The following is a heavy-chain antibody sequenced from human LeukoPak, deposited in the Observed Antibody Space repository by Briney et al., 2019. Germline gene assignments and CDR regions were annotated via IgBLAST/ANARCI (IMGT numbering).Heavy chain of an antibody. CDR1: EFSVGSNY. CDR2: IYSGGST. J-gene: IGHJ6*03. D-gene: IGHD5-18*01. Sequence: GGSLRLSCAASEFSVGSNYMTWVRQAPGKGLEWVSLIYSGGSTYYADSVKGRFTISRDNSKNTLYLQMNSLRAEDTAVYYCARETSVYSYGTANYYYYMDVWGKGTTVTISS. CDR3: ARETSVYSYGTANYYYYMDV. V-gene: IGHV3-66*01.